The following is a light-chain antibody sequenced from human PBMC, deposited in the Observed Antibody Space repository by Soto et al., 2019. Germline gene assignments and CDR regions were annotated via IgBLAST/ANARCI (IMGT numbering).Light chain of an antibody. J-gene: IGLJ2*01. Sequence: QSVLTQPPSVSAAPGQKVTISCSGSSSNIGNNYVSWYQQLPGTAPKLLIYXXXXXXXXXXXXXXXSKSGTSATLGITGLQTGDEADYYCGTWDSSLSALFGGGTKLTVL. CDR3: GTWDSSLSAL. CDR2: XXX. V-gene: IGLV1-51*01. CDR1: SSNIGNNY.